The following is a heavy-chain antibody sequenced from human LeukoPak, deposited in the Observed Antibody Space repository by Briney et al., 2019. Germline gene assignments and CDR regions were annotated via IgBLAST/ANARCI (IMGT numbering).Heavy chain of an antibody. V-gene: IGHV3-30*18. J-gene: IGHJ5*02. Sequence: GGSLRLSCAASGFTFSNYNMNWVRQAPGKGLEWVAVISYDGSNKKYADSVKGRFTISRDNSKNTLYLQMNSLRAEDTAVYYCAKGAKRVVGATTHWIDPWGQGTLVTVSS. CDR3: AKGAKRVVGATTHWIDP. D-gene: IGHD1-26*01. CDR2: ISYDGSNK. CDR1: GFTFSNYN.